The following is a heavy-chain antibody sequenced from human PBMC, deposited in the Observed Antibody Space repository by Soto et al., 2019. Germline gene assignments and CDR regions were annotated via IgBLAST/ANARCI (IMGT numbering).Heavy chain of an antibody. D-gene: IGHD6-13*01. CDR3: ARGPGSWYYYYMDV. V-gene: IGHV1-8*01. Sequence: ASVKVSCKASGYTFTSYDINWVRQATGQGLEWMGWMNPNSGNTGYAQKFQGRVTMTRNTSISTAYMELGSLRSEDTAVYYCARGPGSWYYYYMDVWGKGTTVTVS. CDR1: GYTFTSYD. CDR2: MNPNSGNT. J-gene: IGHJ6*03.